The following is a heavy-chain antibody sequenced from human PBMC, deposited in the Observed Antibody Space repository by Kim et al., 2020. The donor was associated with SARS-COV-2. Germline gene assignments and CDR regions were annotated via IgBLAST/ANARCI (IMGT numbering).Heavy chain of an antibody. Sequence: GGSLRLSCAASGFTFSIYAMHWVRQAPGKGLEWVAVISYDGSNKYYADSVKGRFTISRDNSKNTLYLQMNSLRAEDTAVYYCARAASGSYYTWFDPWGQGTLVTVSS. V-gene: IGHV3-30*04. CDR1: GFTFSIYA. J-gene: IGHJ5*02. CDR3: ARAASGSYYTWFDP. D-gene: IGHD3-10*01. CDR2: ISYDGSNK.